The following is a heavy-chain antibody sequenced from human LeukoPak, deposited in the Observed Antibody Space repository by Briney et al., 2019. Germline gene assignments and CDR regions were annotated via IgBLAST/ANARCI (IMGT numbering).Heavy chain of an antibody. CDR2: IGSDGSYI. D-gene: IGHD1-1*01. V-gene: IGHV3-21*01. CDR3: ARKMKTGDRVGSFDI. Sequence: GGSLRLSCAASGFSLSRHNMNWVRQAPMKGLEWVSSIGSDGSYIYYADSVQGRFTISRDNAKNSLYLQMNSLTAEDTAVYYCARKMKTGDRVGSFDIWGQGTMVTVSS. J-gene: IGHJ3*02. CDR1: GFSLSRHN.